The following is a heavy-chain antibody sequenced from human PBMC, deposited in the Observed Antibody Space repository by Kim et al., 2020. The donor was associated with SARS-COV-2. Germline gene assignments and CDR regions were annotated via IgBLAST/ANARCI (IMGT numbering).Heavy chain of an antibody. CDR2: IYYSGST. D-gene: IGHD3-10*01. J-gene: IGHJ5*02. CDR3: ARGITMVRGATGWFDP. CDR1: GGSISSGGYY. Sequence: SETLSLTCTVSGGSISSGGYYWSWIRQHPGKGLEWIGYIYYSGSTYYNPSLKSRVTISVDTSKNQFSLKLSSVTAADTAVYYCARGITMVRGATGWFDPWGQGTLVTVSS. V-gene: IGHV4-31*03.